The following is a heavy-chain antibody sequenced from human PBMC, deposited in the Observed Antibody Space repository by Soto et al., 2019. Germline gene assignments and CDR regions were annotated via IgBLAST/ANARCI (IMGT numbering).Heavy chain of an antibody. CDR3: ARLVATTRHFDY. CDR2: INAGNGNT. D-gene: IGHD5-12*01. V-gene: IGHV1-3*01. Sequence: ASVKGSCKASGYTFTSYAMHWVRQAPGQRLEWMGWINAGNGNTKYSQKFQGRVTITRDTSASTAYMELSSLRSEDTAVYYCARLVATTRHFDYWGQGTLVTVSS. CDR1: GYTFTSYA. J-gene: IGHJ4*02.